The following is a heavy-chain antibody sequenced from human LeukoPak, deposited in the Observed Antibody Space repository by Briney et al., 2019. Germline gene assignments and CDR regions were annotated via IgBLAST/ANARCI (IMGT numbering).Heavy chain of an antibody. CDR2: IWSDGTEK. V-gene: IGHV3-33*08. D-gene: IGHD4-11*01. CDR3: ARNAQRGFDYSNSLQY. CDR1: GFTFIHYG. Sequence: GGSPRLSCAVSGFTFIHYGMHWVRQAPGKGLEWVAVIWSDGTEKYYGDAVKGRFTISRDNFRKTLYLQMNSLRGEDTAVYYCARNAQRGFDYSNSLQYWGQGTLVTVSS. J-gene: IGHJ4*02.